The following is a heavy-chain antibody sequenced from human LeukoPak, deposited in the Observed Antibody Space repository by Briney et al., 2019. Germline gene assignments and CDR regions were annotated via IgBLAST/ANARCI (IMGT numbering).Heavy chain of an antibody. V-gene: IGHV3-48*01. Sequence: GGSLRPSCAASGFTFSSYSMNWVRQAPGKGLEWVSYISSSSSTIYYADSVKGRFTISRDNAKNSLYLQMNSLRAEDTAVYYCAREGYCSGGSCDRYDYWGQGTLVTVSS. J-gene: IGHJ4*02. CDR2: ISSSSSTI. D-gene: IGHD2-15*01. CDR1: GFTFSSYS. CDR3: AREGYCSGGSCDRYDY.